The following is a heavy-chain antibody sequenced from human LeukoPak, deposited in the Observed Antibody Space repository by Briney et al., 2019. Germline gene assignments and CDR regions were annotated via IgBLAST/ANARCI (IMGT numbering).Heavy chain of an antibody. D-gene: IGHD6-13*01. V-gene: IGHV3-23*01. CDR3: AKAGYTSSWPLDY. J-gene: IGHJ4*02. CDR2: LSGSGSTT. CDR1: GFTFSRFW. Sequence: GGSLRLSCAASGFTFSRFWMHWVRQAPGKGLEWVSALSGSGSTTYYADSVKGRFTISRDNSKNTLFLEMNSLRVEDTAVYYCAKAGYTSSWPLDYWGQGTQVTVSS.